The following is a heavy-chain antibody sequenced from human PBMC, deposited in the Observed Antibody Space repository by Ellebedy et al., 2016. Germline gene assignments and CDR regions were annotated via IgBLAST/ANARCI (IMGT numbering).Heavy chain of an antibody. D-gene: IGHD6-19*01. J-gene: IGHJ3*02. V-gene: IGHV3-30*18. CDR2: ISYDGSNK. Sequence: GGSLRLSXAASGFTFSSYGMHLVRQAPGKGLEWVAVISYDGSNKYYADSVKGRFTISRDNSKNTLYLQMNSLRAEDTAVYYCAKAGYSSHDAFDIWGQGTMVTVSS. CDR1: GFTFSSYG. CDR3: AKAGYSSHDAFDI.